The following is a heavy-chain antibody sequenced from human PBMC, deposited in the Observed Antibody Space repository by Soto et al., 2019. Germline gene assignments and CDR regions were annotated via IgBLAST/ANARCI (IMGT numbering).Heavy chain of an antibody. Sequence: ESGGGVVQPGRSLRLSCTASGFNFNSYAMPWVRQAPGKGLEWVAVISYDGDNKYYADSVKGRFTISRDNSKNTLYLQMNSLRAEDTAVYSCARVLWRGYYYYGMDVWGQGTTVTVSS. CDR3: ARVLWRGYYYYGMDV. V-gene: IGHV3-30-3*01. CDR2: ISYDGDNK. CDR1: GFNFNSYA. J-gene: IGHJ6*02.